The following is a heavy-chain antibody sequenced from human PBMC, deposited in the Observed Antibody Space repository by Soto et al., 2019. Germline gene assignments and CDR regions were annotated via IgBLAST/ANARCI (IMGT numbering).Heavy chain of an antibody. Sequence: PSETLSLTCAVSGGSFTSNNWWPWVRQPPGLGLERLGAIYRTGSTNYNPSLKSRVTISLDKSENQFSLKVNSLTAADTAVYYCASRDPGTSVDYWGQGTLVTVSS. V-gene: IGHV4-4*02. CDR2: IYRTGST. CDR3: ASRDPGTSVDY. D-gene: IGHD1-7*01. J-gene: IGHJ4*02. CDR1: GGSFTSNNW.